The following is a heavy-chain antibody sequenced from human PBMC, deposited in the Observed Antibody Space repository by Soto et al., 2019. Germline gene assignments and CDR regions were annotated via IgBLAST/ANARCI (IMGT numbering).Heavy chain of an antibody. CDR1: GGSISDGGYY. CDR3: ARSRMATTGPYFDY. D-gene: IGHD1-1*01. Sequence: QVQLQESGPGLVRPSQTLSLTCTVSGGSISDGGYYWTWIRQHPVRGLEWIGYISESGTSYYHPSLKSRVIISLDTSKNQFSLNLRSVTAADTAVYYCARSRMATTGPYFDYWGQGNLGTVSS. CDR2: ISESGTS. V-gene: IGHV4-31*03. J-gene: IGHJ4*02.